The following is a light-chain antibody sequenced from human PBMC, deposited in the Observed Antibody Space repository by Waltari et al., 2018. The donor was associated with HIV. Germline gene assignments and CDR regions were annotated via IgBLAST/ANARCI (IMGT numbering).Light chain of an antibody. CDR1: SGSIASNY. CDR3: QSFDANNHWV. CDR2: EDY. Sequence: FMLTQPHSVSESPGKTVTISCTRSSGSIASNYGQWFQQRPGNAPTTILYEDYQRPSGVPDRFSGTIVKSSNSASLTISGVKTEDEADYYCQSFDANNHWVFGGGTRLTVL. J-gene: IGLJ3*02. V-gene: IGLV6-57*03.